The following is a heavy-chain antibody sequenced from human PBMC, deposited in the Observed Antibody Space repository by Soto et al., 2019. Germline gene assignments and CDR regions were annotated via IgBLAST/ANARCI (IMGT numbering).Heavy chain of an antibody. V-gene: IGHV4-34*01. D-gene: IGHD4-17*01. CDR1: GGSFSGYY. CDR3: ARTDYGDYYFDY. CDR2: INHSGST. J-gene: IGHJ4*02. Sequence: SETLSLTCAVYGGSFSGYYWSWIRQPPGKGLEWIGEINHSGSTNYNPSLKSRVTISVDTSKNQFSLKLSSVTAADTAVYYCARTDYGDYYFDYWGQGTLVTVSS.